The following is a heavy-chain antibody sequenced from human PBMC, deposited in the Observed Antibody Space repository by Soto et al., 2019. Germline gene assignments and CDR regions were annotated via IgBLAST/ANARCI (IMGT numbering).Heavy chain of an antibody. CDR1: GYTFTSYG. V-gene: IGHV1-3*04. J-gene: IGHJ4*02. Sequence: QVDLVQSGAEVKEPGASVRISCEASGYTFTSYGIHWVRQAPGQRLEWMGWINTGSSNTRYSPEFQARVTITRDTTASTAYMELNSLRSEDTAVYYWARAMPTAGYIYFAQWGQGTLVTVSS. CDR3: ARAMPTAGYIYFAQ. D-gene: IGHD3-9*01. CDR2: INTGSSNT.